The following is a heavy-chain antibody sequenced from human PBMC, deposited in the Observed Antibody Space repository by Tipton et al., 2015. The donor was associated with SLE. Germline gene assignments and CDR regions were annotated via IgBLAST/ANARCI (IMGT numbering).Heavy chain of an antibody. CDR3: ARGRAQPLDY. CDR1: GGSISISGYY. Sequence: TLSLTCSVSGGSISISGYYWTWIRQHPGKGLEWIGYIYHTGTTQCNSSLKSRVTMSVDTSKNQFSLNLTSVTAADTAVYYCARGRAQPLDYWGQGTLVTVSS. V-gene: IGHV4-31*03. CDR2: IYHTGTT. J-gene: IGHJ4*02.